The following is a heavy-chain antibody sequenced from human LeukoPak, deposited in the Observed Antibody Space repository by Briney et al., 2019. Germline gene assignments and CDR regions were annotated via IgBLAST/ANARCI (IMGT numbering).Heavy chain of an antibody. CDR3: ARAFLFYGDYGRLHFDY. J-gene: IGHJ4*02. Sequence: SETLSLTCAVYGGSFSGYYWSWIRQPPGKGLEWIGEINHSGSTNYNPSLKSRVTISVGTSKNQFSLKLSSVTAADTAVYYCARAFLFYGDYGRLHFDYWGQGTLVTVSS. CDR2: INHSGST. V-gene: IGHV4-34*01. CDR1: GGSFSGYY. D-gene: IGHD4-17*01.